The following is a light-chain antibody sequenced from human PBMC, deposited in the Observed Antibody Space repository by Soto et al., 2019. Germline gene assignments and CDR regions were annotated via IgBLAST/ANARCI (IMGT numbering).Light chain of an antibody. CDR3: QQYDNLVT. Sequence: EIVLTQSPATLSLSPGERATLSCRASQSVSSYLAWYQQKPGQAPRLLIYDASNRATGIPARFSGSGSGTDFTLTISSLEPEDFAVYYCQQYDNLVTFGQGTKLEIK. J-gene: IGKJ2*01. CDR1: QSVSSY. CDR2: DAS. V-gene: IGKV3-11*01.